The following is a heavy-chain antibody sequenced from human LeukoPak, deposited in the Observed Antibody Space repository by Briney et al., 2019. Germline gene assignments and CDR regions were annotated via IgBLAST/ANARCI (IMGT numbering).Heavy chain of an antibody. Sequence: GGSLRLSCAASGFTFSSYSMNWVRQAPGKGLECVSSISSSSSYIYYADSVKGRFTISRDNAKNSLYLQMNSLRAEDTAVYYCASIPDYGDSRGWGQGTLVTVSS. CDR1: GFTFSSYS. CDR2: ISSSSSYI. CDR3: ASIPDYGDSRG. V-gene: IGHV3-21*01. J-gene: IGHJ4*02. D-gene: IGHD4-17*01.